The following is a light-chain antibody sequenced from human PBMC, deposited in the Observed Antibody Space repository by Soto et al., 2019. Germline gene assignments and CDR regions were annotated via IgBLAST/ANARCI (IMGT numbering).Light chain of an antibody. J-gene: IGLJ2*01. V-gene: IGLV1-44*01. CDR1: SSNIGTTT. Sequence: QSVLTQPPSESGAPGQRVTISCSGSSSNIGTTTVNWYQHVPGTAPKLLIYNINQRPSGVPDRFSGSRSGTSASLAISGLQSEDEADYYCSSWDDSLNGVVFGRGTKLTVL. CDR2: NIN. CDR3: SSWDDSLNGVV.